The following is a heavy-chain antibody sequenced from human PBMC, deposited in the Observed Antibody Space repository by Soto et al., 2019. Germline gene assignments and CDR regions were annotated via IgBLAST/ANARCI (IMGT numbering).Heavy chain of an antibody. CDR3: AREAV. V-gene: IGHV4-34*01. Sequence: QVQLQQWGAGLLKPSETLSLTCAVYGGSFSGYYWSWIRQPPGKGLEWIGEINHSGSTNYNPSLKIRVTLSVDTSKHLFCLTRSSVTAADKAVYYCAREAVWGQGTTVTVSS. CDR1: GGSFSGYY. J-gene: IGHJ6*02. CDR2: INHSGST.